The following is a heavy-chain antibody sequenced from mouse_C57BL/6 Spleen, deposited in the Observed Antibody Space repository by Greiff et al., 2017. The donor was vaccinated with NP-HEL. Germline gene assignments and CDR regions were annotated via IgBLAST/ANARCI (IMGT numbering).Heavy chain of an antibody. J-gene: IGHJ1*03. Sequence: EVQLVESGGGLVKPGGSLKLSCAASGFTFSSYAMSWVRQTPEKRLEWVATISDGGSYTYYPDNVKGRFTISRDNAKNNLYLQMSHLKSEDTAMYYCARDYYGSRSYWYFDVWGTGTTVTVSS. CDR1: GFTFSSYA. CDR3: ARDYYGSRSYWYFDV. V-gene: IGHV5-4*01. CDR2: ISDGGSYT. D-gene: IGHD1-1*01.